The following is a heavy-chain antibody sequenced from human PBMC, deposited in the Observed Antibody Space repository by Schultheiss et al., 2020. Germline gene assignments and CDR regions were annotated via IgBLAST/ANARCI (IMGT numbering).Heavy chain of an antibody. CDR2: IYTSGST. CDR1: GFTFSDYY. Sequence: GSLRLSCAASGFTFSDYYMSWIRQHPGKGLEWIGRIYTSGSTNYNPSLKSRVTISVDTSKNQFSLKLSSVTAADTAVYYCAKRPQQQSFRAGWFDPWGRGTLVTVTS. D-gene: IGHD6-13*01. CDR3: AKRPQQQSFRAGWFDP. V-gene: IGHV4-4*07. J-gene: IGHJ5*02.